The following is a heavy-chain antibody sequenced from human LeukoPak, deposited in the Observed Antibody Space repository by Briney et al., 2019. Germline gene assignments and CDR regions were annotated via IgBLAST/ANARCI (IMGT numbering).Heavy chain of an antibody. CDR3: ARMVHNFDDVWGSYRSTGFDY. CDR1: GASITSSSYY. Sequence: SETLSLTCTVSGASITSSSYYWGWIRQAPGKGLEWIGNMDYSGTTYYSPYLNSRVIISVDTSKNKFSLGLKSVTAADTAVYYCARMVHNFDDVWGSYRSTGFDYWGQGALVTVSS. CDR2: MDYSGTT. V-gene: IGHV4-39*01. J-gene: IGHJ4*02. D-gene: IGHD3-16*02.